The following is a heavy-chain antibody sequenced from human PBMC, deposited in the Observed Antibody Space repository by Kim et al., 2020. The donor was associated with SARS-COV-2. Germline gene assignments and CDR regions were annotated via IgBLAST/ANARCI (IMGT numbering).Heavy chain of an antibody. V-gene: IGHV4-59*01. D-gene: IGHD2-15*01. CDR1: GGSISRYY. Sequence: SETLSLTCTVSGGSISRYYWSWIRQPPGKGLEWIGNIYYSGSTNQNPSPKSRVTISLDTSKNQFSLKLSSVTAADTAVYYCARDRGYCSGGNCYSDGWFDPWGQGTLVTVSS. J-gene: IGHJ5*02. CDR2: IYYSGST. CDR3: ARDRGYCSGGNCYSDGWFDP.